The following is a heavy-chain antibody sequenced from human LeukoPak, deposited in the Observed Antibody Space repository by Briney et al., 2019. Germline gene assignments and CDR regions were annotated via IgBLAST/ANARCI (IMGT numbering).Heavy chain of an antibody. CDR3: ARHPTYYYDSSGYS. V-gene: IGHV4-39*01. CDR2: IYYSGST. Sequence: SETLSLTCTVSGGSISSCYWSWIRQPPGKGLEWIGSIYYSGSTYYNPSLKSRVTISVDTSKNQFSLKLSSVTAADTAVYYCARHPTYYYDSSGYSWGQGTLVTVSS. CDR1: GGSISSCY. D-gene: IGHD3-22*01. J-gene: IGHJ4*02.